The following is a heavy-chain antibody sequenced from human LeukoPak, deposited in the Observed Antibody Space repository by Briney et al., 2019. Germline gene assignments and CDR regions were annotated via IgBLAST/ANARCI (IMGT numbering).Heavy chain of an antibody. CDR3: ARLEEYFQH. Sequence: SETLSLTCAVYGGSLSGYYWSWIRQPPGKGLEWIGYIYHSGSTYYNPSLKSRVTISVDRSKNQFSLKLSSVTAADTAVYYCARLEEYFQHWGQGTLVTVSS. J-gene: IGHJ1*01. V-gene: IGHV4-34*01. CDR2: IYHSGST. D-gene: IGHD5-24*01. CDR1: GGSLSGYY.